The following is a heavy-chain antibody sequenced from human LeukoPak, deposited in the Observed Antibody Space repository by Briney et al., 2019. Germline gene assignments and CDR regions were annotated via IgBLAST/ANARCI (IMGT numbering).Heavy chain of an antibody. CDR2: IYTSGST. Sequence: SETLSLTCTVSSGSIFSYYWSWIRQPAGKGLEWIGHIYTSGSTYYNPSLKSRVTMSVDTSKNQFSLRLSSVTAADTAVYYCARVRDGYSDDAFDIWGQGTMVTVSS. J-gene: IGHJ3*02. CDR3: ARVRDGYSDDAFDI. D-gene: IGHD5-24*01. V-gene: IGHV4-4*07. CDR1: SGSIFSYY.